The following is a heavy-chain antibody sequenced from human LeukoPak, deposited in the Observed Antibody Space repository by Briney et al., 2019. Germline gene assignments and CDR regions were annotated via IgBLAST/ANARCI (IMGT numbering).Heavy chain of an antibody. Sequence: GGSLRLSCAASGFTFRRYAMLWVRQAPGKGLEWVAALSFDKTYKFYAASVKGRFIISRDNSNNTLSLGMNSLRTEDTAVYFCARGKGGPFKYWGQGTLVTVSS. CDR3: ARGKGGPFKY. CDR2: LSFDKTYK. J-gene: IGHJ4*02. CDR1: GFTFRRYA. V-gene: IGHV3-30*01. D-gene: IGHD2-15*01.